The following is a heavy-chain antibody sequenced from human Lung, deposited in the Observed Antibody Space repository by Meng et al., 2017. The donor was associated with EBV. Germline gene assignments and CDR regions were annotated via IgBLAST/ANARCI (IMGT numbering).Heavy chain of an antibody. CDR1: GGSISSTGYS. CDR2: IYFSGST. Sequence: RRESGPGLVKPSPTLSLPCNGSGGSISSTGYSWSWIRQHPGKGLEWIGYIYFSGSTYYNPSLKSRITISVDTSNNQFSLKLSSVTAADTAVYYCARDSPVGGGHPPNCFDPWGQGTLVTVSS. CDR3: ARDSPVGGGHPPNCFDP. D-gene: IGHD3-3*01. J-gene: IGHJ5*02. V-gene: IGHV4-31*03.